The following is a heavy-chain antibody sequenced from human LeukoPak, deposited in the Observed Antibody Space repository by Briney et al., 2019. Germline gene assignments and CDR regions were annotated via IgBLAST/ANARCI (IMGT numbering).Heavy chain of an antibody. V-gene: IGHV3-30*02. J-gene: IGHJ4*02. Sequence: GGSLRLSCAASGFTFSSYGMHWVRQAPGKGLEWVAFIRYDGSNKYYADSVKGRFTISRDSSKNTLYLQMNSLRAEDTAVYYCAKIGRSGRPFDYWGQGTLVTVSS. CDR2: IRYDGSNK. CDR3: AKIGRSGRPFDY. CDR1: GFTFSSYG. D-gene: IGHD1-14*01.